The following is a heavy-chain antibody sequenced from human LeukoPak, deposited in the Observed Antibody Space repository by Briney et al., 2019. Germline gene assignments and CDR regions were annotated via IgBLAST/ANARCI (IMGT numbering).Heavy chain of an antibody. Sequence: ASVKVSCKASGYTFTSYGISWVRQAPGQGLEWMGWISAYNGNTDYAQKLQGRVSMTTDTSTSTAYMELRSLTSDDTAVYYCVRGAFYGSGSSPDYWGQGTLVTVSS. J-gene: IGHJ4*02. V-gene: IGHV1-18*01. CDR2: ISAYNGNT. CDR3: VRGAFYGSGSSPDY. D-gene: IGHD3-10*01. CDR1: GYTFTSYG.